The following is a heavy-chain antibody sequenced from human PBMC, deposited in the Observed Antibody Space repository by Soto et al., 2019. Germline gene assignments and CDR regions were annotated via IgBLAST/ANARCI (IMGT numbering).Heavy chain of an antibody. V-gene: IGHV1-69*01. Sequence: QVQLVQSGAEVKKPGSSVKVSCKASGGTFSSYAISWVRQAPGQGLEWMGGIIPIFGTANYAQKFQGRVTITADQSTSTAYMELSRLRSDDTAVYYCARELGYCSGASCLDYYYYYGMDVWGQATTVTVSS. D-gene: IGHD2-15*01. CDR2: IIPIFGTA. J-gene: IGHJ6*02. CDR1: GGTFSSYA. CDR3: ARELGYCSGASCLDYYYYYGMDV.